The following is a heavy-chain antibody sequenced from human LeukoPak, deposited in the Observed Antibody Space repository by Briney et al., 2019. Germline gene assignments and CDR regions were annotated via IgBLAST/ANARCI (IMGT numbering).Heavy chain of an antibody. V-gene: IGHV1-2*02. CDR3: AVSGNGTFDY. CDR2: MNPDSGGT. J-gene: IGHJ4*02. D-gene: IGHD4-23*01. CDR1: GYTFTGYY. Sequence: ASVKVSCKASGYTFTGYYIHWVRQAPGQGLEWMGWMNPDSGGTNYAQRFQGRVTMTRDTSISTAYMELSRLRSDDTAVYYCAVSGNGTFDYWGRGPLVTVSS.